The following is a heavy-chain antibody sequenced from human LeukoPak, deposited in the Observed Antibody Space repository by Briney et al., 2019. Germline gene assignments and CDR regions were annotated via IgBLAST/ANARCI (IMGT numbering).Heavy chain of an antibody. D-gene: IGHD5-18*01. J-gene: IGHJ4*02. CDR2: IYSSGSS. V-gene: IGHV4-39*07. Sequence: SETLSLTCTVSGGSISSSSYHWGWIRQPPGKGLEWIGTIYSSGSSYYNPSLKSRLTISVDTSRNQFSLKLSSVTAADTAVYYCARGFGYSFGYIGYWGQGTLVTVSS. CDR3: ARGFGYSFGYIGY. CDR1: GGSISSSSYH.